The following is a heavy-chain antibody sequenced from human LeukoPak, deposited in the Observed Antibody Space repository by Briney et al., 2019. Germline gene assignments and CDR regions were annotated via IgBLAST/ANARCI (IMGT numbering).Heavy chain of an antibody. Sequence: SETLSLTCTVSGGSISSYYWSWIRQPPGKGLEWIGYIYYSGSTNYNPSLKSRVTISVDTSKNQFSLKLSSVTAADTAVYYCARASPVVPAAKANYWGQGTLVTVSS. CDR3: ARASPVVPAAKANY. J-gene: IGHJ4*02. V-gene: IGHV4-59*01. CDR2: IYYSGST. CDR1: GGSISSYY. D-gene: IGHD2-2*01.